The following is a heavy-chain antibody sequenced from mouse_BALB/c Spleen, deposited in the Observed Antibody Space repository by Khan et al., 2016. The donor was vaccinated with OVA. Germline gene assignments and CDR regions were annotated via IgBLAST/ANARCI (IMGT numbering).Heavy chain of an antibody. Sequence: VQLVESGAELARPGASVKLSCKTSGYTFTDYNINWMRQRTGQGLEWIGEIYPGSDNTFYNEKFRGKATLTADKSSSTAYMQLSSLTSEDSAVYFCAREWAAWFAYWGQGTLVTVSA. CDR1: GYTFTDYN. CDR3: AREWAAWFAY. CDR2: IYPGSDNT. J-gene: IGHJ3*01. V-gene: IGHV1-77*01.